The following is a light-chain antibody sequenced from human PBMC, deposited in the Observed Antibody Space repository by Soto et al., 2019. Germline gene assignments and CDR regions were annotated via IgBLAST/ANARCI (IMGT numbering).Light chain of an antibody. J-gene: IGLJ2*01. Sequence: QSALTQPASVSGSPGQSITISCTGTSSDVGSYNLVSWYQQHPGKASKLMIYEGSKRPSGVSNRFSGSKSGNTASLTISGLQAEDEADYYCCSYAGSSTLVVFGGGTQLTVL. CDR2: EGS. CDR1: SSDVGSYNL. V-gene: IGLV2-23*01. CDR3: CSYAGSSTLVV.